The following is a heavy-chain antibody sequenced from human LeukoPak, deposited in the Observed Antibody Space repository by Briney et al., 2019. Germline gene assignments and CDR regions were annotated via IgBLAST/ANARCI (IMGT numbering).Heavy chain of an antibody. CDR3: ARDGFPYYYDSSVGY. V-gene: IGHV1-18*01. D-gene: IGHD3-22*01. Sequence: ASVKVSCKASGYTFTSYGISWVRQAPGQGLEWMGWISAYNGNTNYAQKLQGRVTMTTDTSTSTAYMELRSLRSDDTAVYYCARDGFPYYYDSSVGYWGQGTLVTVSS. J-gene: IGHJ4*02. CDR1: GYTFTSYG. CDR2: ISAYNGNT.